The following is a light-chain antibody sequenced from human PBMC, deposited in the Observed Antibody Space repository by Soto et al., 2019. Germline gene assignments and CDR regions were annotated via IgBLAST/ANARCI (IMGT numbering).Light chain of an antibody. Sequence: EIVLTQSPGTLSLSPVERATLSCRVSQSVSSSYLAWYQQKPGQAPRLLIYGASSRATGIPDRFSGSGSGTDSTLTISRLEPEDFAVYYCQQYGSSLSLTFGGGTKVEIK. CDR3: QQYGSSLSLT. J-gene: IGKJ4*01. CDR1: QSVSSSY. V-gene: IGKV3-20*01. CDR2: GAS.